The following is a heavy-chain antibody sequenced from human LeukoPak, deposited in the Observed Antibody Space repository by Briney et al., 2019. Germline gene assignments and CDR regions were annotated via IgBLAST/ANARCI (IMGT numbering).Heavy chain of an antibody. CDR1: GGTFSSYA. D-gene: IGHD2-21*02. V-gene: IGHV1-69*06. J-gene: IGHJ4*02. Sequence: WASVKVSCKASGGTFSSYAISWVRQAPGQGLEWMGGIIPIFGTANYAQKFQGRVTITADKSTSTAYMELSSLRSEDTAVYYCARAYMTATRHFDSWGQGTLVTVSS. CDR3: ARAYMTATRHFDS. CDR2: IIPIFGTA.